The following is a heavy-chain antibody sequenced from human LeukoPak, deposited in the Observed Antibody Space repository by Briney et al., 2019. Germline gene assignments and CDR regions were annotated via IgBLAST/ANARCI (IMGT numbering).Heavy chain of an antibody. D-gene: IGHD3-3*01. V-gene: IGHV3-74*01. CDR1: GFTFSTYA. CDR2: INSDGSST. CDR3: ARDGRVVQWDYYYYMDV. Sequence: PGGSLRLSCEASGFTFSTYAMSWVRQPPGKGLVWVSRINSDGSSTSYADSVKGRFTISRDNAKNTLYLQMNSLRAEDTAVYYCARDGRVVQWDYYYYMDVWGKGTTVTVSS. J-gene: IGHJ6*03.